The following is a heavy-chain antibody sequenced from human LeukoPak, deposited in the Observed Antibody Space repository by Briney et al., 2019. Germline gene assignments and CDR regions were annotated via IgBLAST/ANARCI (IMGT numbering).Heavy chain of an antibody. V-gene: IGHV4-4*02. J-gene: IGHJ4*02. D-gene: IGHD6-13*01. CDR1: GGSISSSNW. CDR2: IYHSGST. CDR3: ARDSKVGGYSSSWYALGY. Sequence: PSETLPLTCAVSGGSISSSNWWSWVRQPPGKGLEWIGEIYHSGSTNYNPSLKSRVTISVDKSKNQFSLKLSSVTAADTAVYYCARDSKVGGYSSSWYALGYWGQGTLVTVSS.